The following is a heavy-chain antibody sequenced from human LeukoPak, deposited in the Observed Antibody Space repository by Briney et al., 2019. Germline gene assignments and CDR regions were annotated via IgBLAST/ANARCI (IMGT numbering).Heavy chain of an antibody. CDR2: LSAYNGNT. CDR3: ARDAEWEQQLANFDY. Sequence: GASVKVSCKASGYTFTSYGISWVRQAPGQGLEWMGWLSAYNGNTNYAQKLQGRVTMTTDTSTSTAYMELRSLRSDDTAVYYCARDAEWEQQLANFDYWGQGTLVTVSS. D-gene: IGHD6-13*01. CDR1: GYTFTSYG. J-gene: IGHJ4*02. V-gene: IGHV1-18*01.